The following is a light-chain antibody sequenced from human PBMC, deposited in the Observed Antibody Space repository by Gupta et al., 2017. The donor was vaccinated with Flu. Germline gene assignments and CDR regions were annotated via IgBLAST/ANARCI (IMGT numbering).Light chain of an antibody. V-gene: IGKV3-20*01. CDR2: AAT. CDR1: GNVNNDY. CDR3: QQYCGTSQT. J-gene: IGKJ1*01. Sequence: ETLSCVVWGNVNNDYLAWYQQKPGQAPRPLIYAATNRDTGVPDRFSGSGSGTDFTLTIGSLEPEDFAVYYCQQYCGTSQTFGQGTKVDIK.